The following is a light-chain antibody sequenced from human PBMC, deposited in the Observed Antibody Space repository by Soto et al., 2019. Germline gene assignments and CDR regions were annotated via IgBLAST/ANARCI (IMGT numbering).Light chain of an antibody. J-gene: IGLJ2*01. CDR2: RNN. V-gene: IGLV1-47*01. Sequence: QSVLTQPPSASGTPGQRVTISCSGSSSNIGSNYVYWYQQLPGTTPKLLIYRNNQRPSGVPDRFSGSKSGASASLAISGRRSEDEADYYCAPWYDSLSGPVVFGGGTKLTVL. CDR1: SSNIGSNY. CDR3: APWYDSLSGPVV.